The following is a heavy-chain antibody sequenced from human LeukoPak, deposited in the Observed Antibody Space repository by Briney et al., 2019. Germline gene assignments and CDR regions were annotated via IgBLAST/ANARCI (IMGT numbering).Heavy chain of an antibody. D-gene: IGHD1-26*01. Sequence: GGSLRLSCAASGFTFSDYYMSWIRQAPGKGLEWVSYISSSGSTIYYADSVKGRFTISRDNSKNTLYLQVNSLRAEDTAVYYCAKGGKWDVTPFDYWGQGTLVTVSS. V-gene: IGHV3-11*01. CDR2: ISSSGSTI. J-gene: IGHJ4*02. CDR3: AKGGKWDVTPFDY. CDR1: GFTFSDYY.